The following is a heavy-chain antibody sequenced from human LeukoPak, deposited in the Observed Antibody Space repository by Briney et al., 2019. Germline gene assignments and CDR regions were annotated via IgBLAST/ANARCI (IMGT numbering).Heavy chain of an antibody. CDR1: GFTFSSYG. CDR3: ARLWFGELAFDY. D-gene: IGHD3-10*01. CDR2: IWYDGSNK. V-gene: IGHV3-33*01. J-gene: IGHJ4*02. Sequence: GGSLRLSCAASGFTFSSYGMHWVRQAPGKGLEWVSLIWYDGSNKYYADSVKGRFTISRDNSKNTLYLQMNSLRAEDTAVYYCARLWFGELAFDYWGQGTLVTVSS.